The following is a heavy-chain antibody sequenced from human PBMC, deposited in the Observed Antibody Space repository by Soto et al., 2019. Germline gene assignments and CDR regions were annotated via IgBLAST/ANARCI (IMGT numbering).Heavy chain of an antibody. CDR1: VFSLSTSGVG. CDR2: ISWDDAK. J-gene: IGHJ4*02. D-gene: IGHD3-10*01. V-gene: IGHV2-5*02. CDR3: AHTARGVTTY. Sequence: QITLKESGPTLVKPTQTLTLTCTFSVFSLSTSGVGVGWIRQPPGKALEWLAFISWDDAKRYSPSLKSRLTITKTTSKNQVVLTMTNMDPVDTATYYCAHTARGVTTYWGQGTLVAVSS.